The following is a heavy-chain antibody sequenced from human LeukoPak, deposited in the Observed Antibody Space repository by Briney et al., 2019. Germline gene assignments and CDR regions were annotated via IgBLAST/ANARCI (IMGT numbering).Heavy chain of an antibody. CDR1: GYTFTAYY. J-gene: IGHJ4*02. CDR3: ARDSGGYSYGYGSRSYDY. Sequence: GASVKVSCKASGYTFTAYYMHWVRQAPGQGLEWMGWINPNSGGTNYAQRFQGRVTMTRDTSISTAYMELSRLRSDDTAVYYCARDSGGYSYGYGSRSYDYWGQGTLVTVSS. D-gene: IGHD5-18*01. V-gene: IGHV1-2*02. CDR2: INPNSGGT.